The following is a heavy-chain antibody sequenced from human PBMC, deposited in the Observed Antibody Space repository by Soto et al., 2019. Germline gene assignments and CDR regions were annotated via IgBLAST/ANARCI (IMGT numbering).Heavy chain of an antibody. Sequence: SETLSLTCTVSGGSISSYYWSWIRQPPGKGLEWIGYIYYSGSTNYNPSLKSRVTISVDTSKNQFSLKLSSVTAADTAVYYCASSHVDTHLFNGVFDYWGQGTLVTVSS. CDR2: IYYSGST. V-gene: IGHV4-59*01. D-gene: IGHD5-18*01. J-gene: IGHJ4*02. CDR3: ASSHVDTHLFNGVFDY. CDR1: GGSISSYY.